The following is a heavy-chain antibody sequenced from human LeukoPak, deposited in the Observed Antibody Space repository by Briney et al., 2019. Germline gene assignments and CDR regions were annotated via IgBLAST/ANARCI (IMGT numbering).Heavy chain of an antibody. V-gene: IGHV3-7*01. J-gene: IGHJ4*02. CDR1: GFSFRSCW. D-gene: IGHD2-21*01. CDR2: IKEDGSEK. CDR3: ARVAWPHYFDY. Sequence: PAGSLRLSCAASGFSFRSCWMSWVRQAPGKGLEWVANIKEDGSEKYYVDSVKGRLTIPRDNAENALCLQMTSLRAEDTAVYYCARVAWPHYFDYWGQGTLVTVSS.